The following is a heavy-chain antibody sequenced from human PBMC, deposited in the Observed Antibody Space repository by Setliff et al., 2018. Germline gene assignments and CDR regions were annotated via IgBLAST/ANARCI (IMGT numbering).Heavy chain of an antibody. V-gene: IGHV1-18*01. CDR3: ATEKFPGDWGDY. CDR2: ISVYNGKT. J-gene: IGHJ4*02. Sequence: GASVKVSCKASGYTFTSYGISWARQAPGQGLEWMGWISVYNGKTKYAQKFQGRVTMTTDTSTRTAYMEVTSLRSDDTAVYYCATEKFPGDWGDYWGQGTLVTVSS. D-gene: IGHD2-21*01. CDR1: GYTFTSYG.